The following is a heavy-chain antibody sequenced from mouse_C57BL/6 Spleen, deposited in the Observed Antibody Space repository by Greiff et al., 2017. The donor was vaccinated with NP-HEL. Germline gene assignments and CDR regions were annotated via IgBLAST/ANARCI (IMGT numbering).Heavy chain of an antibody. Sequence: VQLQQSGAELARPGASVKLSCKASGYTFTSYGISWVKQRTGQGLEWIGEIYPRSGNTYYNEKFKGKATLTEDKSSSTAYMELRSLTSEDSAVYFCARSDYGTLYAMDYWGQGTSVTVSS. V-gene: IGHV1-81*01. CDR1: GYTFTSYG. D-gene: IGHD1-1*01. J-gene: IGHJ4*01. CDR3: ARSDYGTLYAMDY. CDR2: IYPRSGNT.